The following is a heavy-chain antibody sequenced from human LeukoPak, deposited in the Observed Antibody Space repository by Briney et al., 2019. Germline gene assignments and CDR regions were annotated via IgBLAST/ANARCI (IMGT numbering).Heavy chain of an antibody. CDR2: VDPEDGET. CDR3: ATSWVDGWFDP. Sequence: ASVKVSCKVSGYTFTDYYMHWVQQAPGKGLEWMGLVDPEDGETIYAEKFQGRVTITADTSTDTAYMELSSLRSEDTAVYYCATSWVDGWFDPCGPGTLVTVSS. J-gene: IGHJ5*02. D-gene: IGHD7-27*01. CDR1: GYTFTDYY. V-gene: IGHV1-69-2*01.